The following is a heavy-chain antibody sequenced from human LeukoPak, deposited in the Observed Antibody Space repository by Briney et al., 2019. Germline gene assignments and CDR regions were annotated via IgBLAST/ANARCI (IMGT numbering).Heavy chain of an antibody. J-gene: IGHJ4*02. CDR1: GGSISSSSYY. CDR2: IYYSGST. V-gene: IGHV4-39*01. CDR3: ARGGYYYDSSGYSYYY. Sequence: SETLSLTCTVSGGSISSSSYYWGWIRQPPGKGLEWIGSIYYSGSTYYNPSLKSRVTISVDTSKNQFSLKLSSVTAADTAVYYCARGGYYYDSSGYSYYYWGQGTLVTVSS. D-gene: IGHD3-22*01.